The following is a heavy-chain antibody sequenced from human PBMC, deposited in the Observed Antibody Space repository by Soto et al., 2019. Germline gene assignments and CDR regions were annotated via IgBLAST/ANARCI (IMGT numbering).Heavy chain of an antibody. CDR3: ARPRSYSSSSGESGMAV. D-gene: IGHD6-6*01. CDR2: IYYSGST. V-gene: IGHV4-39*01. Sequence: SESLALTVTVSFGAISSSRYYWGWILQPPGKGLEWIGSIYYSGSTYYNPSLKSRVTISVDTSKNQFSLKLSSVTAADTAVYYCARPRSYSSSSGESGMAVWGQGTTVTVSS. J-gene: IGHJ6*02. CDR1: FGAISSSRYY.